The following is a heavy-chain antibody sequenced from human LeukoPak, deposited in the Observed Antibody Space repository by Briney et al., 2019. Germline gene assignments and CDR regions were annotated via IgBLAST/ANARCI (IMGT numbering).Heavy chain of an antibody. CDR3: ARAEIVVVPAAIKAEYYYYMDV. CDR2: IIPIFGTA. CDR1: GGTFSSYA. V-gene: IGHV1-69*01. J-gene: IGHJ6*03. Sequence: VASVKVSCKASGGTFSSYAISWVRQAPGQGLEWMGGIIPIFGTANYAQKFQGRVTITADESTSTAYMELSSLRSEDTAVYYCARAEIVVVPAAIKAEYYYYMDVWGKGTTVTVSS. D-gene: IGHD2-2*02.